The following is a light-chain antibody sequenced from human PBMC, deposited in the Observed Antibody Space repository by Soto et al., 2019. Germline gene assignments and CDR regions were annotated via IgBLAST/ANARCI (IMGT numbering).Light chain of an antibody. J-gene: IGLJ1*01. Sequence: QSVLTQPPSVSRSPGQSVTISCSGTSSDVGSYNRVSWYQQPPGTAPKLMIYEVSNRPSGVPDRFSGSKSGNTASLTISGLQAEDEADYYCSSFTSSSTYVFGTGTKLTVL. CDR1: SSDVGSYNR. CDR2: EVS. V-gene: IGLV2-18*02. CDR3: SSFTSSSTYV.